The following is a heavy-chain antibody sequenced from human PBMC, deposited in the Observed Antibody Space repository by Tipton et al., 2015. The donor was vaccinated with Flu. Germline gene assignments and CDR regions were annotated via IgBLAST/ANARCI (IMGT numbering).Heavy chain of an antibody. D-gene: IGHD4-23*01. V-gene: IGHV4-34*01. CDR2: INHSGST. CDR1: GDSIGSGYF. Sequence: TLSLTCSVSGDSIGSGYFWGWIRQPPGKGLEWIGEINHSGSTNYNPSLKSRVTISVDTSKNQFSLKLSSVTAADTAVYYCARGTNYGGNSGKIDYWGQGTLVTVSS. J-gene: IGHJ4*02. CDR3: ARGTNYGGNSGKIDY.